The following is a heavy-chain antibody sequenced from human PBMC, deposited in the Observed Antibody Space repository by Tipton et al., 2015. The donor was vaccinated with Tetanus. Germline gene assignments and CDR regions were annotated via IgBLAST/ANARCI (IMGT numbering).Heavy chain of an antibody. D-gene: IGHD6-13*01. CDR2: VDYSGST. CDR1: SGSISNSDYS. V-gene: IGHV4-39*02. J-gene: IGHJ6*02. CDR3: ARLSIAAAGTYGLTFYYGMDV. Sequence: TLSLTCTVSSGSISNSDYSWGWIRQPPGRGLEWIGSVDYSGSTYYNTSLRSRVAIAVDTSKNHISLKQSSVPAADTAVYYCARLSIAAAGTYGLTFYYGMDVWGPGTTVTVSS.